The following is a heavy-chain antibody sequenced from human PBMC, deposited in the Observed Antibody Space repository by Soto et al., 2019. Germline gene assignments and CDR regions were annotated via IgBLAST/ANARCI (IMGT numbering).Heavy chain of an antibody. Sequence: GGSLTLSCASSGFTLTSYWMSWVRQAPGKGLEWVANINQDRSEKYYVDSVKGRFTISRDNAKNSLYLQMNSLRAEDTAVYYCARWNSYGYYFDYWGQGTLVTVSS. CDR2: INQDRSEK. CDR3: ARWNSYGYYFDY. J-gene: IGHJ4*02. CDR1: GFTLTSYW. D-gene: IGHD5-18*01. V-gene: IGHV3-7*01.